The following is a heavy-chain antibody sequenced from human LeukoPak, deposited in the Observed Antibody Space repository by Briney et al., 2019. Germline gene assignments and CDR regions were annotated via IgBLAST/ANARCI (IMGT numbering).Heavy chain of an antibody. CDR2: IYYSGST. J-gene: IGHJ4*02. CDR3: ARGHIRSREIDY. Sequence: SETLSLTCIVSGGSFSGNYWIWIRQPPGKGLEWLGYIYYSGSTKYNPSLKSRVSLSVDTSKNQFSLNLTSVTAADTAVYYCARGHIRSREIDYWGQGTLVTVSS. D-gene: IGHD1-14*01. V-gene: IGHV4-59*01. CDR1: GGSFSGNY.